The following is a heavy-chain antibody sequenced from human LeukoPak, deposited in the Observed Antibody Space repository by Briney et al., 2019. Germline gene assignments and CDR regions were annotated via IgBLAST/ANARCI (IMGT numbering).Heavy chain of an antibody. V-gene: IGHV4-31*03. CDR3: ARGYGDSPYFDY. CDR2: IYYSGST. D-gene: IGHD4-17*01. CDR1: GGSISSGGYY. Sequence: SQTLSLTCTVSGGSISSGGYYWSWIRQHPGKGLEWIGYIYYSGSTYYNPSPKSRVTISVDTSKNQFSLKLSSVTAADTAVYYCARGYGDSPYFDYWGQGTLVTVSS. J-gene: IGHJ4*02.